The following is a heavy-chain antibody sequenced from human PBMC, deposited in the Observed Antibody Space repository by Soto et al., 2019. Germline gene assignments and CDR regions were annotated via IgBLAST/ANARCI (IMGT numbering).Heavy chain of an antibody. CDR2: IIPILGKA. V-gene: IGHV1-69*02. D-gene: IGHD2-15*01. CDR1: GGTFSSYT. J-gene: IGHJ4*02. Sequence: QVQLVQSGAEVKKPGSSVKVSCKASGGTFSSYTISWVRQAPGQGLEWMGRIIPILGKANYAQKFQGRVTITADKSTSTAYMELSSLRSEDTAVYYCARAYCSGGSCYPGRAYYFDYWGQGTLVTVSS. CDR3: ARAYCSGGSCYPGRAYYFDY.